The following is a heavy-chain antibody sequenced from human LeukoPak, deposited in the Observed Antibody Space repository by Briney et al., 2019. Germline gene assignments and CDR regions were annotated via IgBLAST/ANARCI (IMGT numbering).Heavy chain of an antibody. J-gene: IGHJ4*02. D-gene: IGHD5-12*01. CDR1: GYTFTSYA. Sequence: ASVKVSCKASGYTFTSYAMHWVRQAPGQRLEWMGWINAGNGNTKYSQKFQGRVTITRDTSASTAYMELSSLRSDDTAVYYCARDYDGGYDSEMKYWGQGTLVTVSS. CDR2: INAGNGNT. CDR3: ARDYDGGYDSEMKY. V-gene: IGHV1-3*01.